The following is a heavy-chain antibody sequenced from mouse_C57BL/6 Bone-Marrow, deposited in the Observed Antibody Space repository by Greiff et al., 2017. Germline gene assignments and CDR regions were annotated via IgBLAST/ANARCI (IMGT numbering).Heavy chain of an antibody. Sequence: EVKLMESGGGLVQPGGSLSLSCAASGFTFTDYYMSWVRQPPGKALEWLGFIRNKANGYTTEYSASVKGRFTISRDKSQSILYLQMNALKAEDSATYYGARVCYSNYDYAMDYWGQGTSVTVSS. CDR2: IRNKANGYTT. V-gene: IGHV7-3*01. CDR1: GFTFTDYY. J-gene: IGHJ4*01. D-gene: IGHD2-5*01. CDR3: ARVCYSNYDYAMDY.